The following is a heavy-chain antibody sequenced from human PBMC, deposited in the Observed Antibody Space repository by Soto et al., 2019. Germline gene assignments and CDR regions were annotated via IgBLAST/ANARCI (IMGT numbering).Heavy chain of an antibody. D-gene: IGHD3-3*01. CDR2: IYYSGST. V-gene: IGHV4-59*08. CDR3: ARHKIRFLEWFKLRIPPRYFVF. CDR1: SGSISRYY. J-gene: IGHJ4*02. Sequence: SETLPLTCTVSSGSISRYYWSWIRQPPGKGLEWIVYIYYSGSTNYNPSLKSRVTISVDTSKNQFSLKLSSVTAADTAVYYCARHKIRFLEWFKLRIPPRYFVFWGKGTLVAVSS.